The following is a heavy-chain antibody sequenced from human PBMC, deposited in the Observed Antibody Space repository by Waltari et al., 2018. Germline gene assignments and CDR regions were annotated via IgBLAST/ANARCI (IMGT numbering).Heavy chain of an antibody. Sequence: GWIRQPPGKVLEWTGTISYSGATYYNPSLRSRVTISLDTSKNQFSLKLNSVTAADTAVYYCATYVGASVGTAAFDVWGQGTMVTVSS. CDR3: ATYVGASVGTAAFDV. CDR2: ISYSGAT. D-gene: IGHD3-16*01. J-gene: IGHJ3*01. V-gene: IGHV4-39*01.